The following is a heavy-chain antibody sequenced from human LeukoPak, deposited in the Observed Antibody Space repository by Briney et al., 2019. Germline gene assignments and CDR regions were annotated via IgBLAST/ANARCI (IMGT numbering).Heavy chain of an antibody. CDR3: ATHRRWGVVVAATLFDY. CDR2: FDPEDGET. Sequence: ASVKVSCKVSGYTLTELSMHWVRQAPGKGLEWMGGFDPEDGETIYAQKFQGRVTMTEDTSTDTAYMELSSLRSEDTAVYYCATHRRWGVVVAATLFDYWGQGTLVTVSS. J-gene: IGHJ4*02. V-gene: IGHV1-24*01. D-gene: IGHD2-15*01. CDR1: GYTLTELS.